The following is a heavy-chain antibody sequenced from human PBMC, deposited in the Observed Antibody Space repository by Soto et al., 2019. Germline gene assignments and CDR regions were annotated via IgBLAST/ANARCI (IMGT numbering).Heavy chain of an antibody. V-gene: IGHV1-69*12. CDR2: IIPIFGTT. D-gene: IGHD1-1*01. J-gene: IGHJ6*02. Sequence: QVQLVQSGAEVKKPGSSVMVSCKASGGTFSTYAISWVRQAHGQGLEWMGGIIPIFGTTSYAQKFQGRVTITADESTSTAYMELRSLTSEATAVYYWARSVGLEDYYGMDVWGQGTTVTVS. CDR1: GGTFSTYA. CDR3: ARSVGLEDYYGMDV.